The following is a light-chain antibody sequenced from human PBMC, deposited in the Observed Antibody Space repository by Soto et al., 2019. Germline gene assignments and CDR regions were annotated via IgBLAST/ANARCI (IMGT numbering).Light chain of an antibody. CDR1: SSDVGSYNL. Sequence: QSALTQPASVSGSPGQSITISCTGTSSDVGSYNLVSWYQQHPGKAPKLMIYEGSKRPSGVSNRFSGSKSGNTASLTISGLQAEDEADYYCCSYAGSSTFYVFGTGTKLHRP. CDR2: EGS. V-gene: IGLV2-23*01. J-gene: IGLJ1*01. CDR3: CSYAGSSTFYV.